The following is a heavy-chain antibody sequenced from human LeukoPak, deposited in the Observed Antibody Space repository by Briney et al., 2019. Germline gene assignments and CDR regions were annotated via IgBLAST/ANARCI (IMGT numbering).Heavy chain of an antibody. V-gene: IGHV3-23*01. CDR1: GFRFTSYA. CDR3: AKLGAYRVYSFIDF. J-gene: IGHJ4*02. D-gene: IGHD3-16*01. CDR2: ISGRGGST. Sequence: GGSLRLSCAASGFRFTSYAMIWIRQVPGKGLEWVAGISGRGGSTYYSDPVKGRFTISRDTSDNTLHLDMSTLTTDDTAVYFCAKLGAYRVYSFIDFWGQGIPVTVSS.